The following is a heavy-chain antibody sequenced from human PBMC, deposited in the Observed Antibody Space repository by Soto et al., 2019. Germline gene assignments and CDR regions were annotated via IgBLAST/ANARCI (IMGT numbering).Heavy chain of an antibody. V-gene: IGHV4-59*01. Sequence: QVQLQESGPGLVKPSETLSLTCTVSGGSISSYYWSWIRQPPGKGLEWIGYIYYSGSANYNPSLKSRLALAVDTSKSPFSLILSSVTAAGRAVYYCARAWGRVFDCWGQGTLVTVSS. D-gene: IGHD3-16*01. J-gene: IGHJ4*02. CDR1: GGSISSYY. CDR2: IYYSGSA. CDR3: ARAWGRVFDC.